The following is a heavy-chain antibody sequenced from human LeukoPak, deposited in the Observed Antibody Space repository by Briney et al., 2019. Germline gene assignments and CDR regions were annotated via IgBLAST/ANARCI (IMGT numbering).Heavy chain of an antibody. CDR3: ARGVNDFWSGSDFDY. D-gene: IGHD3-3*01. V-gene: IGHV3-74*01. CDR2: INSDGSST. CDR1: GFTFSSYW. J-gene: IGHJ4*02. Sequence: PGGSLRLSCAASGFTFSSYWMHWVRQAPGKGLVWVSRINSDGSSTSYADSVKGRFTISRDNAKNTLYLQMNSLRAEDTAVYYCARGVNDFWSGSDFDYWGQGTLATVSS.